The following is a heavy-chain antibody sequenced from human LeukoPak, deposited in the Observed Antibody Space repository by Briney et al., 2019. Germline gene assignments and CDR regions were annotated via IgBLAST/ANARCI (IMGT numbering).Heavy chain of an antibody. CDR2: INPNSGGT. CDR3: ARDRGGDFWSGYYFDY. J-gene: IGHJ4*02. CDR1: GYTFTGYY. Sequence: ASVKVSCKASGYTFTGYYIHWVRQAPGQGLEWMGWINPNSGGTNYAQKFQGRVTMTRDTSISTAYMELSRLRSDDTAVYYCARDRGGDFWSGYYFDYWGQGTLVTVSS. D-gene: IGHD3-3*01. V-gene: IGHV1-2*02.